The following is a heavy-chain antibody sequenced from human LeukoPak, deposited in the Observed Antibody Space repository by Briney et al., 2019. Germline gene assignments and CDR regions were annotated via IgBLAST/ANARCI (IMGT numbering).Heavy chain of an antibody. Sequence: PSETLSLTCTVSGGSISSSSYYWGWIRQPPGKGLEWIGSIYYSGSTYYNPSLKSRVAISVDTSKNQFSLKLSSVTAADTAVYYCARPFYDFWSGGYYFDYWGQGTLVTVSS. D-gene: IGHD3-3*01. V-gene: IGHV4-39*01. CDR1: GGSISSSSYY. CDR3: ARPFYDFWSGGYYFDY. J-gene: IGHJ4*02. CDR2: IYYSGST.